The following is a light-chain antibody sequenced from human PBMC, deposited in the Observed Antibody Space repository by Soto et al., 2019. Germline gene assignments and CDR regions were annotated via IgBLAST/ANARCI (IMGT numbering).Light chain of an antibody. J-gene: IGLJ7*01. CDR3: LLSFNGPYV. CDR1: TGAVSSGNF. CDR2: DTS. Sequence: QAVVTQEPSVTVSPGGTVTLTCASATGAVSSGNFPSWFQQKPGQAPRTLIYDTSNKHSWTPARFSGYLLGGKAALTLSGAQPEDEAEYFCLLSFNGPYVFGGGTKLTVL. V-gene: IGLV7-46*01.